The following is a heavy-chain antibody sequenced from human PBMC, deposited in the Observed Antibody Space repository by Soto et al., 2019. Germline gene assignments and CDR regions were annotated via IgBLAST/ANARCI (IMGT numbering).Heavy chain of an antibody. V-gene: IGHV4-39*01. J-gene: IGHJ3*01. D-gene: IGHD6-13*01. CDR2: IYYSGST. CDR3: ARVEFIAATGALGAFDV. CDR1: GGSISSSSYY. Sequence: SETLSLTCTVSGGSISSSSYYWGWIRQPPGKGLEWIGSIYYSGSTYYNPSLKSRVTISVDTSKNQFSLKLSSVTAADTAVYYCARVEFIAATGALGAFDVWGQGAMVTVSS.